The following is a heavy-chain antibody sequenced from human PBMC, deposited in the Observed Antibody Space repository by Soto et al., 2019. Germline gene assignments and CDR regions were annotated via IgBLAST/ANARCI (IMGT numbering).Heavy chain of an antibody. D-gene: IGHD3-3*01. J-gene: IGHJ4*02. CDR2: IYYSGST. CDR3: ARSGYYDFWSGPSTC. V-gene: IGHV4-59*01. CDR1: GGSISSYY. Sequence: SETLSLTCTVSGGSISSYYWSWIRQPPGKGLEWIGYIYYSGSTNYNPSLKSRVTISVDTSKNQFSLKLSSVTAADTAVYYCARSGYYDFWSGPSTCWGQGTLVTVSS.